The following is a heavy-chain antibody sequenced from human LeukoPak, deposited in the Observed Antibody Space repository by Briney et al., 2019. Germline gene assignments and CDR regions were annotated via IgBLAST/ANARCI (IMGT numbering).Heavy chain of an antibody. Sequence: GGSLRLSCAPSGFTFSSYAMSWVRQAPGKGLEWVSGISGSGDNTYYADSVKGQFTISRDNSKNTLYLQVDSLRAEDTAVYYCAKVPLSVWFGESPFDYWGQGTLVTVSS. J-gene: IGHJ4*02. CDR1: GFTFSSYA. CDR3: AKVPLSVWFGESPFDY. V-gene: IGHV3-23*01. CDR2: ISGSGDNT. D-gene: IGHD3-10*01.